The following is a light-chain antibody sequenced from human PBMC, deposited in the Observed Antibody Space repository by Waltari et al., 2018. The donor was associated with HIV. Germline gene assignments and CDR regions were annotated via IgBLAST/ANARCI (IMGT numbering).Light chain of an antibody. CDR2: DDR. CDR3: QVWDSSSDHRGV. Sequence: SYVLTKPPSVSVAPGQTARITCGGNNIGSKSVHWYQQKPGQAPVLVVYDDRDRPSGIPERFSGSNSGNTATLTISRVEAGDEADYFCQVWDSSSDHRGVFGGGTKLTVL. V-gene: IGLV3-21*02. J-gene: IGLJ3*02. CDR1: NIGSKS.